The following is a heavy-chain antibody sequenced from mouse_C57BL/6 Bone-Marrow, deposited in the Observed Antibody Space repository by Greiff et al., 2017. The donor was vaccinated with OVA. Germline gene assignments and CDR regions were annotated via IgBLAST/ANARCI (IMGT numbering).Heavy chain of an antibody. CDR3: ARWNYDGSSYWCFDV. J-gene: IGHJ1*03. CDR2: IDPSDSYT. D-gene: IGHD1-1*01. V-gene: IGHV1-50*01. Sequence: QVQLQQPGAELVKPGASVKLSCKASGYTFTGYWMQWVKQRPGQGLEWIGEIDPSDSYTNYNQKFKGKATLTVDTSSSTAYLQLSSLTSEDSAVYCCARWNYDGSSYWCFDVWGKGTTVTVSS. CDR1: GYTFTGYW.